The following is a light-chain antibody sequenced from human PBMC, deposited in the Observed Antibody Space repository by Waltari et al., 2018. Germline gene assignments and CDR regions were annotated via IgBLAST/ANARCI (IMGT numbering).Light chain of an antibody. J-gene: IGKJ1*01. CDR2: GAC. V-gene: IGKV3-15*01. CDR1: QSVSSN. Sequence: EIVMTQSPATLSVSPGERATPSCRASQSVSSNLAWYQQKAGQAPRLLIYGACTRATGIAARFSGSGSETEFTLTISSLQSEDAAVYYCQQYGRTFGQGTKVEIK. CDR3: QQYGRT.